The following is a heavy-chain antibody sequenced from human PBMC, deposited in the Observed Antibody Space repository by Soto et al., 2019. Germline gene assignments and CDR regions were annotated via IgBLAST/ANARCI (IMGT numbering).Heavy chain of an antibody. D-gene: IGHD4-17*01. V-gene: IGHV4-30-4*01. J-gene: IGHJ4*02. CDR2: IYYSGST. CDR1: GDSVSSSHYF. CDR3: ARTTTVTAHPSDS. Sequence: SETLSLTCTVSGDSVSSSHYFWSWIRQPPGKALEWIGYIYYSGSTYYNPTLKSRATISLDMSKNQFSLNLTSVTAADTAVYYCARTTTVTAHPSDSWGQGTLVTVSS.